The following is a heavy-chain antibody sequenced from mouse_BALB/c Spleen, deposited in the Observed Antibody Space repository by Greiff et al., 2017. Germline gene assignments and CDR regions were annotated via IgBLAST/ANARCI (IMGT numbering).Heavy chain of an antibody. V-gene: IGHV5-4*02. CDR1: GFTFSDYY. J-gene: IGHJ4*01. CDR3: ARTEALGYAMDY. CDR2: ISDGGSYT. Sequence: EVQLVESGGGLVKPGGSLKLSCAASGFTFSDYYMYWVRQTPEKRLEWVATISDGGSYTYYPDSVKGRFTISRDNAKNNLYLQMSSLKSEDTAMYYCARTEALGYAMDYWGQGTSVTVSA. D-gene: IGHD4-1*01.